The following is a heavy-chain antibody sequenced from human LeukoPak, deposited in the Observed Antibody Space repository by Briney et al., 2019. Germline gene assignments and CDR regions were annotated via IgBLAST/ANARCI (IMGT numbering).Heavy chain of an antibody. V-gene: IGHV3-53*04. CDR2: IYSGGST. CDR1: GFTVSSNY. CDR3: ARVYYDSSGYYYLDY. D-gene: IGHD3-22*01. Sequence: GGSLRLSCAASGFTVSSNYMSWVRQAPGKGLEWVSVIYSGGSTYYADSVKGRFTISRHNSKNTLYLQMNSLSAEDTAVYYCARVYYDSSGYYYLDYWGQGTLVTVSS. J-gene: IGHJ4*02.